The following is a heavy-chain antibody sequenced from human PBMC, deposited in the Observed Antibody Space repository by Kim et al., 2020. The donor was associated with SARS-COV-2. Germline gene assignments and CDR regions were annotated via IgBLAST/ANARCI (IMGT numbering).Heavy chain of an antibody. Sequence: GGSLRLSCAASGFTFSSYSMNWVRQAPGKGLEWVSSISSSSSYIYYADSVKGRFTISRDNAKNSLYLQMNSLRAEDTAVYYCAAGRHSSSKFYYYYGMDVWGQGTTVTVSS. V-gene: IGHV3-21*01. CDR1: GFTFSSYS. CDR3: AAGRHSSSKFYYYYGMDV. D-gene: IGHD6-13*01. CDR2: ISSSSSYI. J-gene: IGHJ6*02.